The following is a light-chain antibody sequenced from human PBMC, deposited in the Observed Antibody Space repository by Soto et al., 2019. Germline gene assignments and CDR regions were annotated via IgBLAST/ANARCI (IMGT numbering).Light chain of an antibody. J-gene: IGKJ2*01. CDR2: DAS. Sequence: DIQMTQSPSTLSASVGDRVTFTCRASQRISTYLAWYQLKPGKAPKLLIFDASTLESGVPSRFSGSGSGTEFTLTINGLQPDEFATYYCQQYDRYSTFGQGTKVDIK. CDR3: QQYDRYST. V-gene: IGKV1-5*01. CDR1: QRISTY.